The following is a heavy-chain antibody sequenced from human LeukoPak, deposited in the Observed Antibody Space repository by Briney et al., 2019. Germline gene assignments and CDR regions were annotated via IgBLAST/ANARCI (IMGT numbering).Heavy chain of an antibody. V-gene: IGHV3-21*01. CDR2: VSSTSSFI. Sequence: GGSLRLSCAASGFTFSSYSINWVRQAPGKGLGWVSCVSSTSSFIYYADSVKGRFTISRDNSKNTLYLQMNSLRAEDTAVYYCAKDKDIWFGELSPFDYWGQGTLVTVSS. CDR3: AKDKDIWFGELSPFDY. J-gene: IGHJ4*02. CDR1: GFTFSSYS. D-gene: IGHD3-10*01.